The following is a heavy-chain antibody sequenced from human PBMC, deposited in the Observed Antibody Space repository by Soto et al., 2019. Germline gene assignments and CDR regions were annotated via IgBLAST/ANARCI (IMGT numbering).Heavy chain of an antibody. CDR2: ISVSGGST. D-gene: IGHD2-2*01. Sequence: GGSLRLSCAASVFTFSSYAMSWFRQAPVKVLEWGSAISVSGGSTYYADSVKGRFTISRDNSKNTLYLQMNSLRAEDTAVYYCAKGLNQYSRDIVVVPAAIRYYYYGMDVWGQGTTVTVSS. CDR3: AKGLNQYSRDIVVVPAAIRYYYYGMDV. CDR1: VFTFSSYA. V-gene: IGHV3-23*01. J-gene: IGHJ6*02.